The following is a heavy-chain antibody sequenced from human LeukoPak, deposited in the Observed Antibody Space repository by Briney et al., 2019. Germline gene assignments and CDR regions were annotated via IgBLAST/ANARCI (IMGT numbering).Heavy chain of an antibody. CDR2: IWSDGGNK. J-gene: IGHJ4*02. CDR1: GFTFSYYA. D-gene: IGHD3-10*01. V-gene: IGHV3-33*01. CDR3: ARELFSSGSCPDG. Sequence: GGSLRLSCSASGFTFSYYAIHWVRQAPGKGLGWVALIWSDGGNKYYADSVKGRITISRDNSKNTVYLQMNSLRAEDTAVYYCARELFSSGSCPDGWGQGTLVTVSS.